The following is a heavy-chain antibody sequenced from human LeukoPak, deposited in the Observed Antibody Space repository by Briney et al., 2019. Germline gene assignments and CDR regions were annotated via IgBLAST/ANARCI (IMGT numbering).Heavy chain of an antibody. D-gene: IGHD6-19*01. CDR3: AREGSSGGYFDY. V-gene: IGHV3-30-3*01. CDR1: GFTFSSYA. CDR2: ISYDGSNK. J-gene: IGHJ4*02. Sequence: GGSLTLSCAPSGFTFSSYAMHWVRQAPGKGLEWVAVISYDGSNKYYADSVKGRFTITRDNSKNTLYLQMNSLRAEDTAVYFCAREGSSGGYFDYWGQGTLVTVSS.